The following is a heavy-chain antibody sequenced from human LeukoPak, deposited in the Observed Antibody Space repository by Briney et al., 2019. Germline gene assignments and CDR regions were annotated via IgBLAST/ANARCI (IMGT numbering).Heavy chain of an antibody. V-gene: IGHV1-69*13. CDR2: IIPIFGTA. J-gene: IGHJ3*02. CDR1: GGSFSSYA. Sequence: SVRVSCKASGGSFSSYAISWVRQAPGQGLEWMGGIIPIFGTANYAQKFQGRVTITADESTSTAYMELSSLRSEDTAVYYCARDSLDGFDIWGQGTIVTVSS. CDR3: ARDSLDGFDI.